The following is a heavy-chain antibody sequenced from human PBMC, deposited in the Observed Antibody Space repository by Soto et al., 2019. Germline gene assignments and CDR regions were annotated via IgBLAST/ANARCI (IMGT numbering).Heavy chain of an antibody. J-gene: IGHJ5*02. D-gene: IGHD3-3*01. V-gene: IGHV1-18*01. CDR2: ISAYNGNT. Sequence: GASVKVSCKASGYTCTSYGISWVRQAPGQGLEWMGWISAYNGNTNYAQKLQGRVTMTTDTSTSTAYMELRSLRSDDTAVYYCARNYDFWSGSNTGPRGLYNWFDPWGQGTLVTVSS. CDR1: GYTCTSYG. CDR3: ARNYDFWSGSNTGPRGLYNWFDP.